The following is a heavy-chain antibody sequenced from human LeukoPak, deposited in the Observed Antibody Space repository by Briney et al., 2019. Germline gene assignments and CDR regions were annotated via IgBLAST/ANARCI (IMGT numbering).Heavy chain of an antibody. J-gene: IGHJ4*02. CDR2: IYYSGST. CDR1: GGSISSYY. D-gene: IGHD3-22*01. V-gene: IGHV4-59*08. CDR3: ARSAEYYYDSSGYYNFDY. Sequence: SETLSLTCTVSGGSISSYYWSWIRQPPGKGLEWIGYIYYSGSTNYNPSLKSRVTISVDTSKNQFSLKLSSVTAADTAVYYCARSAEYYYDSSGYYNFDYWGQGTLVTVSP.